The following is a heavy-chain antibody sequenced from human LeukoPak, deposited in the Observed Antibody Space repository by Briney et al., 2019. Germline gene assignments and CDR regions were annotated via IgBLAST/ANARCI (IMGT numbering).Heavy chain of an antibody. CDR3: AKETYCGSAGRPRG. CDR2: INTGASA. Sequence: LPGGSLRLSCAASGFTFSNYAMNWVRQAPGKGLEWVSTINTGASAYYADSVKGRFTISRDNSKNTLFLQMNSLRAEDTAVYYCAKETYCGSAGRPRGWGQGTLVTVSS. D-gene: IGHD2-21*01. CDR1: GFTFSNYA. J-gene: IGHJ4*02. V-gene: IGHV3-23*01.